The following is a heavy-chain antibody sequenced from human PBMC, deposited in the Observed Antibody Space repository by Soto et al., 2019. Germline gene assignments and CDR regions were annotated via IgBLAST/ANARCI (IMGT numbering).Heavy chain of an antibody. J-gene: IGHJ4*02. Sequence: GASVKVSCKASGYTFTHYYIHWVRQAPGQGLEWMGMINPSGGSTSYAQKFQGRLTMTTDTSTNTVYMELSSPRSEDTAVYYCARPPFPGCINAICYPLDFWGQGALVTVSS. CDR2: INPSGGST. CDR1: GYTFTHYY. V-gene: IGHV1-46*01. D-gene: IGHD2-8*01. CDR3: ARPPFPGCINAICYPLDF.